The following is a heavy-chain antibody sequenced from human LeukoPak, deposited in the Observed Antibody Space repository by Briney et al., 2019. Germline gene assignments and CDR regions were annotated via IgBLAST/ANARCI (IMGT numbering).Heavy chain of an antibody. CDR2: ISSSGSNI. J-gene: IGHJ4*02. V-gene: IGHV3-48*03. CDR3: ARFHLSYDYVWGSYRYDYYFDY. Sequence: GGSLRLSCAASGFTFSSYEMNWVRQAPGKGLEWVSYISSSGSNIYYAHSVKGRFTISRDNAKNSLYLQMNSLRAEDTAVYYCARFHLSYDYVWGSYRYDYYFDYWGQGTLVTVSS. D-gene: IGHD3-16*02. CDR1: GFTFSSYE.